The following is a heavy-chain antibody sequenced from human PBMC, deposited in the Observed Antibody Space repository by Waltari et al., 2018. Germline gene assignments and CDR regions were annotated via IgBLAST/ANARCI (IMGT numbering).Heavy chain of an antibody. CDR2: INRDGSEK. D-gene: IGHD5-18*01. V-gene: IGHV3-7*01. CDR3: SYSLNY. CDR1: GFTFSTSW. Sequence: EVQLVESGGALVQPGGSLRLSCSASGFTFSTSWMDWVRQAPGKGLEWEANINRDGSEKYFVDSVKGRFTISRDNAKSSLYLQMDSLRAEDTAVYYCSYSLNYWGQGTLVTVSS. J-gene: IGHJ4*02.